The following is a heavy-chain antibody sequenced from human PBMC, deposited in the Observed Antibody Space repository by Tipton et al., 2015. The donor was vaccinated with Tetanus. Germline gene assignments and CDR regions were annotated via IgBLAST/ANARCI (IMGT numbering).Heavy chain of an antibody. V-gene: IGHV4-59*01. Sequence: LRLSCTVSGGSISSYYWSWIRQPPGKGLEWIGYIYYSGSTNYNPSLKSRVTISVDTSKNQFSLKLSSVTAADTAVYYCAGRDIYGDYHRYFDLWGRGTLVTVSS. CDR3: AGRDIYGDYHRYFDL. D-gene: IGHD4-17*01. J-gene: IGHJ2*01. CDR2: IYYSGST. CDR1: GGSISSYY.